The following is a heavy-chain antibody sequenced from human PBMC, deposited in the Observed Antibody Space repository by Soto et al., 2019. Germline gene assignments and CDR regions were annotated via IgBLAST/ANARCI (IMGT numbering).Heavy chain of an antibody. D-gene: IGHD3-22*01. CDR1: GGSIISGGYY. CDR2: IYYSGST. J-gene: IGHJ4*02. Sequence: QVQLQESGPGLVKPSETLSLTCTVSGGSIISGGYYWSWVRQHPGKGLEWIGYIYYSGSTYYNPSLNIRVTMSVDTSKNQFSLKLSSVTAADTAVYYCARRIYDCSGYQIECWGQGTLVTVYS. CDR3: ARRIYDCSGYQIEC. V-gene: IGHV4-31*03.